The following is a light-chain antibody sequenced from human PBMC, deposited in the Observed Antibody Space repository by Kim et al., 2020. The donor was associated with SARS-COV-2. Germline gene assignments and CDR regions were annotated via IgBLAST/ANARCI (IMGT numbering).Light chain of an antibody. CDR2: GAS. CDR1: QSVNSN. V-gene: IGKV3D-15*01. CDR3: QQYNNWPPIT. J-gene: IGKJ5*01. Sequence: SPGERATLSCRASQSVNSNLAWYQQKPGQAPRLLIFGASTRATDIPARFSGSGSGTEFTLTITSLQSEDFAVYYCQQYNNWPPITFGPGTRLEIK.